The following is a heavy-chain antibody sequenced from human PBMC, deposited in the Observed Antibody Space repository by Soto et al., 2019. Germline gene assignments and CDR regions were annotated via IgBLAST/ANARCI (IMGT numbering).Heavy chain of an antibody. Sequence: HPGGSLRLSCAASGFTFSSYSMNWVRQAPGKGLEWVSYISSSSSTIYYADSVKGRFTISRDNAKNSLYLQMNSLRDEDTAVYYCARANWDWNQSSFDIWGQGTMVTVSS. J-gene: IGHJ3*02. CDR2: ISSSSSTI. CDR1: GFTFSSYS. CDR3: ARANWDWNQSSFDI. V-gene: IGHV3-48*02. D-gene: IGHD1-1*01.